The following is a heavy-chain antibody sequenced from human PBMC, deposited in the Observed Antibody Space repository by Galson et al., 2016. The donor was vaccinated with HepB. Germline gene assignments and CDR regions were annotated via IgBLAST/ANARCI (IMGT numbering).Heavy chain of an antibody. V-gene: IGHV3-7*01. D-gene: IGHD3-10*01. CDR1: GFTFSTSW. J-gene: IGHJ4*02. CDR3: EREPWFSSFDY. CDR2: INPSGGVK. Sequence: SLRLSCAASGFTFSTSWMTWVRQTPGKGLEFVAHINPSGGVKNYVDSVKGRFTITRDDAKNSLYLRRNSLRVEDTAVYYWEREPWFSSFDYWGQGTQVTVSS.